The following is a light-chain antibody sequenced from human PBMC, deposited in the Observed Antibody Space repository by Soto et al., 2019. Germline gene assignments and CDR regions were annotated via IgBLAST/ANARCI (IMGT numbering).Light chain of an antibody. J-gene: IGLJ2*01. Sequence: QSVLTQPPSASGSPGQSVTISCTGTSSDVGAYDRVSWYQQHPGKPPKLRIYAVTDRTSGVPDRFSGSKSGNTASLTVSGLQAEDEADYYCTSYGGRDDTIFGGGTKLTVL. CDR3: TSYGGRDDTI. CDR1: SSDVGAYDR. V-gene: IGLV2-8*01. CDR2: AVT.